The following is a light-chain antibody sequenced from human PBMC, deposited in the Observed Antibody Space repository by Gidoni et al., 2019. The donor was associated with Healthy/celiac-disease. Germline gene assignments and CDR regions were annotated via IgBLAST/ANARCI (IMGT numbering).Light chain of an antibody. Sequence: DIQMTQSPSSLSASVGDRVTITCQASQDISNYLNWYQQKPGKAPKLLIYDASNLETGVPSRFSGSGSGTDFTFTISSLQPEDIATYYCQQYDNLLAPTFGQGTRLEIK. CDR2: DAS. CDR3: QQYDNLLAPT. CDR1: QDISNY. J-gene: IGKJ5*01. V-gene: IGKV1-33*01.